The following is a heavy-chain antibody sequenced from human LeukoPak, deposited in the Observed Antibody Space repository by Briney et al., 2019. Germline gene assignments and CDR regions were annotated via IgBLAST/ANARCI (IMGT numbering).Heavy chain of an antibody. Sequence: GGSLRLSCAASGFTFSSYGMHWVRQAPGKRLEWVAVISYDGSNKYYADSVKGRFTISRDNSKNTLYLQMNSLRAEDTAVYYCAKDTGYSSGCDYWGQGTLVTVSS. CDR2: ISYDGSNK. CDR1: GFTFSSYG. D-gene: IGHD6-19*01. CDR3: AKDTGYSSGCDY. J-gene: IGHJ4*02. V-gene: IGHV3-30*18.